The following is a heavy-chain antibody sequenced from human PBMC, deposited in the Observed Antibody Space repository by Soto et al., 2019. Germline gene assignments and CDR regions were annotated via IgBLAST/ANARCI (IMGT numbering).Heavy chain of an antibody. CDR1: GFTVSSNY. Sequence: GGSLRLSCAASGFTVSSNYMSWVRQAPGKGLEWVSVIYSGGSTYYADSVKGRFTISRDNSKNTLYLQMNSLRAEDTTVYYCAREPLLSSEYDILTGNFDYWGQGTLVTVSS. D-gene: IGHD3-9*01. CDR2: IYSGGST. CDR3: AREPLLSSEYDILTGNFDY. V-gene: IGHV3-66*01. J-gene: IGHJ4*02.